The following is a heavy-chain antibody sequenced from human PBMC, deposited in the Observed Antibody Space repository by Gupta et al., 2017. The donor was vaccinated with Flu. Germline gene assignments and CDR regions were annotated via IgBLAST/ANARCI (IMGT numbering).Heavy chain of an antibody. V-gene: IGHV3-21*01. D-gene: IGHD2-15*01. CDR3: TRAWDCSGGSCYSDY. CDR1: GFTFRPYG. Sequence: EVQLVESGGGLVKPGGSLRLSCAASGFTFRPYGMNWVRQAPGKGLEWVSSISSSSSYIYYADSVKGRFTISRDNAKNSLYLQMNSLRAEDTAVYYCTRAWDCSGGSCYSDYWGQGALVTVSS. CDR2: ISSSSSYI. J-gene: IGHJ4*02.